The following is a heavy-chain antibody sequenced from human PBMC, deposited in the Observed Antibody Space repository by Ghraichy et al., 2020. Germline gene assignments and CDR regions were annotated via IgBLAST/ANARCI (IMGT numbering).Heavy chain of an antibody. J-gene: IGHJ4*02. V-gene: IGHV3-21*01. D-gene: IGHD7-27*01. CDR1: GFSFSTYT. CDR3: AREDGESFDY. Sequence: GGPRLSCAASGFSFSTYTMNWVRQAPGKGLEWVSSINDRSRDIFHADSVKGRFTISRDNAKNSLYLQMNSLRPEDTAVYYCAREDGESFDYWGQGTLVTVSS. CDR2: INDRSRDI.